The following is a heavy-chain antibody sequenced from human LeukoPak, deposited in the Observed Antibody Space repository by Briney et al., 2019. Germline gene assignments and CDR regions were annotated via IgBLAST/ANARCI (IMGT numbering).Heavy chain of an antibody. CDR2: INPNSGGT. CDR3: ARDSQGGY. CDR1: GYTFTSYD. J-gene: IGHJ4*02. V-gene: IGHV1-2*02. D-gene: IGHD3-16*01. Sequence: ASVKVSCKASGYTFTSYDINWVRQATGQGLEWMGWINPNSGGTNYAQKFQGRVTMTRDTSISTAYMELSRLRSDDTAVYYCARDSQGGYWGQGTLVTVSS.